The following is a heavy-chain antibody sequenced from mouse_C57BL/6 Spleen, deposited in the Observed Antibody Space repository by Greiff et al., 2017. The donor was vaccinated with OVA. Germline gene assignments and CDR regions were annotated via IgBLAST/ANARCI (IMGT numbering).Heavy chain of an antibody. CDR2: SRNKANDYTT. J-gene: IGHJ1*03. CDR1: GFTFSDFY. V-gene: IGHV7-1*01. D-gene: IGHD2-5*01. CDR3: ARDARSNSWYFDV. Sequence: EVQVVESGGGLVQSGRSLRLSCATSGFTFSDFYMEWVRQAPGKGLEWIAASRNKANDYTTEYSASVKGRFIVSRDTSQSILYLQMNALRAEDTAIYYCARDARSNSWYFDVWGTGTTVTVSS.